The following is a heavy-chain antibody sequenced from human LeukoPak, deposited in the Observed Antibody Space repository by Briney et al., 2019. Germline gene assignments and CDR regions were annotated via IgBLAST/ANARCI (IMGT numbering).Heavy chain of an antibody. CDR3: ATEAIVVVTARDYWYFDL. D-gene: IGHD2-21*02. V-gene: IGHV1-69*04. CDR2: IIPILGIP. Sequence: SVKVSCKASGGTFSSYAISWVRQAPGQGLEWMGRIIPILGIPNYAQKFQGRVTITADKSTTTAYMELSSLRSEDTAVYYCATEAIVVVTARDYWYFDLWGRGTLVIVSS. J-gene: IGHJ2*01. CDR1: GGTFSSYA.